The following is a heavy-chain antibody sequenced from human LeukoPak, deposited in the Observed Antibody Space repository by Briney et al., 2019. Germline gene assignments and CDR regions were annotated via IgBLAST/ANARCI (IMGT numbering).Heavy chain of an antibody. CDR2: IRQDGSEK. Sequence: GGSLRLSCAASGFTFSNYWMSWVRQAPGKGLEWVANIRQDGSEKYYVDSMRGRFTISRDNARNSLYLQMSSLRAEDTAVYYCARSTAGLDYWGQGTLVTVSS. J-gene: IGHJ4*02. CDR3: ARSTAGLDY. D-gene: IGHD1-1*01. V-gene: IGHV3-7*01. CDR1: GFTFSNYW.